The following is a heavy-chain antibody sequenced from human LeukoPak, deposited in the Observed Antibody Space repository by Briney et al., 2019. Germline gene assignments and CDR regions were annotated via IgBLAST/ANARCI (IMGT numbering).Heavy chain of an antibody. Sequence: GGSLRLSCAASGFTFSDHYMDWVRQAPGKGLEWVSSISSSSSYIYYADSVKGRFTISRDNAKNSLYLQMNSLRAEDTAVYYCARGRTPYSSGWSPAEYFQHWGQGTLVTVSS. CDR3: ARGRTPYSSGWSPAEYFQH. V-gene: IGHV3-21*01. CDR1: GFTFSDHY. J-gene: IGHJ1*01. CDR2: ISSSSSYI. D-gene: IGHD6-19*01.